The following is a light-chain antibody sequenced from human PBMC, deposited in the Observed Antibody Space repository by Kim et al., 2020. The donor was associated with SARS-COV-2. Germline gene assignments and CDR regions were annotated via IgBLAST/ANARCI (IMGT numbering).Light chain of an antibody. V-gene: IGLV1-47*01. Sequence: ELTQPPSASGTPGQKVTISCSGSASPIGSKFIYWYQQLPGTTPKLLIYRNNQRPSGVPDRFSGSKSGTSASLAISGLRSEDEADYYCAAWDDSLSGPGVFGGGTQLTVL. CDR1: ASPIGSKF. CDR2: RNN. CDR3: AAWDDSLSGPGV. J-gene: IGLJ2*01.